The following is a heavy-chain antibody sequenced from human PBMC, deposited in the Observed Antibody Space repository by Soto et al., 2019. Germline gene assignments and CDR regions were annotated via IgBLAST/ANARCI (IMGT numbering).Heavy chain of an antibody. Sequence: QVQLVESGGGLVTTGGSLRIVCEASGFTFSDYYMSWVRQAPGKGLEWVSYISSSGNIIYYADSVKRRFTISRDNAKNSVYLQMNSLRAEDTALYFCAKMSSENYYDPVFSWGQGTLFTVSS. V-gene: IGHV3-11*01. D-gene: IGHD3-22*01. CDR1: GFTFSDYY. CDR3: AKMSSENYYDPVFS. J-gene: IGHJ4*02. CDR2: ISSSGNII.